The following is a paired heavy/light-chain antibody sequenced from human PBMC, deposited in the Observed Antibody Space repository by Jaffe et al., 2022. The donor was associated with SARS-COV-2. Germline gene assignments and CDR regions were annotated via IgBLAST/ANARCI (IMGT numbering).Light chain of an antibody. CDR2: DAS. CDR3: QQFENLYT. J-gene: IGKJ2*01. CDR1: QDINTY. V-gene: IGKV1-33*01. Sequence: DIQMTQSPSSLSASVGDRVTITCQASQDINTYLNWYQQKPGKAPKLLIYDASNLETGVPSRFSGSGSGTDFTFTISSLQPEDIATYYCQQFENLYTFGQGTKLEIK.
Heavy chain of an antibody. D-gene: IGHD6-19*01. CDR2: VYIRGGT. CDR1: GGSIRSESYY. V-gene: IGHV4-61*02. J-gene: IGHJ4*02. CDR3: ARVRRVAGEFDY. Sequence: QVQLQESGPGLVKPSQTLSLTCTVSGGSIRSESYYWSWIRQPAGKGLEWIGRVYIRGGTNYNPSLKSRVTISVDTSKSQLSLRLSSVTAADTAVYYCARVRRVAGEFDYWGQGTLVTVSS.